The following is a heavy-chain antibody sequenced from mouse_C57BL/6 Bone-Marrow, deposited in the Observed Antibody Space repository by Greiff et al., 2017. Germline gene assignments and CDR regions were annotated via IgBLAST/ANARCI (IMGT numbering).Heavy chain of an antibody. Sequence: QVQLQQPGTELVKPGASVKLSCKASGYTFTSYWMHWVKQRPGQGLEWIGNINPSNGGTNYNEKFKSKATLTVDKSYSTAYMQLSSLTSEDSAVYYCARSGVRGAWFADWGQGTLVTVSA. CDR1: GYTFTSYW. CDR2: INPSNGGT. V-gene: IGHV1-53*01. CDR3: ARSGVRGAWFAD. J-gene: IGHJ3*01. D-gene: IGHD4-1*01.